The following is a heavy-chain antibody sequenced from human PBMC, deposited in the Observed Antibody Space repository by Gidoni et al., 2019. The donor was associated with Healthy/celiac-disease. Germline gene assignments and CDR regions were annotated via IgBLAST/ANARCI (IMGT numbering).Heavy chain of an antibody. J-gene: IGHJ3*02. D-gene: IGHD3-3*01. CDR3: AKDRVRFLEWLLNAFDI. Sequence: EVQLVESAGGLVQPGRSLRLSGADSGFTFVDYAMHWVRQTPGKSLEWVSGISWNSGSIGYADSVKGRFTISRDNAKNSLYLQMNSLRAEDTALYYCAKDRVRFLEWLLNAFDIWGQGTMVTVSS. CDR2: ISWNSGSI. CDR1: GFTFVDYA. V-gene: IGHV3-9*01.